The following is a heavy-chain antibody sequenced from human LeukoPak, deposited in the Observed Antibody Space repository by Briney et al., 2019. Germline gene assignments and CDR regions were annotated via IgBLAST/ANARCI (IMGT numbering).Heavy chain of an antibody. V-gene: IGHV3-48*03. Sequence: GGSLRLSCVGSGFTFSAYEMNWVRQAPGKGLEWISYISANGGSSSYADAVKGRFFISRDNAKQSLYLQMDSLRIEDTAVYHCVKEQNTGWYRVADYWGQGTLVAVSS. CDR3: VKEQNTGWYRVADY. CDR1: GFTFSAYE. CDR2: ISANGGSS. J-gene: IGHJ4*02. D-gene: IGHD6-19*01.